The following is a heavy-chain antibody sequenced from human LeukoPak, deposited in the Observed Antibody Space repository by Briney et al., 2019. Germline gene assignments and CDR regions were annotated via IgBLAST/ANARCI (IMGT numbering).Heavy chain of an antibody. D-gene: IGHD6-19*01. CDR2: INHSGST. CDR3: ARGEVESGWYPNYFDY. V-gene: IGHV4-34*01. J-gene: IGHJ4*02. Sequence: SETLSLTCAVYGGSFSGYYWSWIRQPPGKGLEWIGEINHSGSTNYNPSLKSRVTISVDTSKNQFSLKLSSVTAADTAVYYCARGEVESGWYPNYFDYWGQGTLVTVSS. CDR1: GGSFSGYY.